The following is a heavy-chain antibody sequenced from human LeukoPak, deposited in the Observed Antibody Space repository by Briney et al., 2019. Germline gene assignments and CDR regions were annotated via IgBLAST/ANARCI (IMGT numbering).Heavy chain of an antibody. CDR2: ISSSSYI. Sequence: GGSLRLSCAASGFTFSSYSMNWVRQAPGKGLEWVSSISSSSYIYYADSVKGRFTISRDNAKNSLYLQMNSLRAEDTAVYYCARDYGPAAIDYWGQGTLVTVSS. J-gene: IGHJ4*02. V-gene: IGHV3-21*01. CDR1: GFTFSSYS. D-gene: IGHD2-2*01. CDR3: ARDYGPAAIDY.